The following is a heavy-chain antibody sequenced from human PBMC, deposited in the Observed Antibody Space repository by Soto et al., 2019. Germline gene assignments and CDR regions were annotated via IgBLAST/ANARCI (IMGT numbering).Heavy chain of an antibody. J-gene: IGHJ4*02. CDR2: IYHSGST. CDR1: CGSINSGGYS. Sequence: PSETLSLTCAVSCGSINSGGYSWCWIREATGKGLEWIGYIYHSGSTYYNPSLKSRVTISVDRSKNQFSLKLSSVTAADTAVYYCARVPDYWGQGTLVTVSS. CDR3: ARVPDY. V-gene: IGHV4-30-2*01.